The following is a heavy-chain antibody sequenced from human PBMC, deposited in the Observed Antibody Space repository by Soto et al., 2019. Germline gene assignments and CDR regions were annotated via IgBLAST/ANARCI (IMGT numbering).Heavy chain of an antibody. J-gene: IGHJ4*02. CDR2: ISYDGSNK. D-gene: IGHD3-22*01. CDR1: GFTFSSYG. CDR3: AKEWVYDSSGWSFDY. V-gene: IGHV3-30*18. Sequence: QVQLVESGGGVVQPGRSLRLSCAASGFTFSSYGMHWVRQAPGKGLEWVAVISYDGSNKYYADSLKGRFTISRDNSKNTLYLQMNRLSVEDTAVYYCAKEWVYDSSGWSFDYWGQGTLVTVSS.